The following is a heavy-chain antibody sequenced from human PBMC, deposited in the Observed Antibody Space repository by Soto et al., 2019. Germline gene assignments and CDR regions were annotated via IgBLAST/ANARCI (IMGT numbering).Heavy chain of an antibody. V-gene: IGHV3-74*01. D-gene: IGHD3-10*01. J-gene: IGHJ3*01. CDR1: GFTFDYYW. Sequence: EVQLVESGGGLVQPGESLRLSCAASGFTFDYYWMHWVRQAPGKGLVWVSRVHSDGTTTTYADSVKGPFTISRDNARNTVSLQMSSLRAEDTAIYYCARGDRGGFDLWGHGTVVTVSS. CDR2: VHSDGTTT. CDR3: ARGDRGGFDL.